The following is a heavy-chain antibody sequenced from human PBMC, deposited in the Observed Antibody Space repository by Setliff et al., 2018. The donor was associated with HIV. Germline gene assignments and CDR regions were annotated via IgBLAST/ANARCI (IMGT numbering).Heavy chain of an antibody. CDR2: VNPSGGST. J-gene: IGHJ4*02. V-gene: IGHV1-46*01. CDR3: ARPGIAAADYYFDY. CDR1: GYTFTNYN. D-gene: IGHD6-13*01. Sequence: VSCKASGYTFTNYNIHWVRQAPGQGLEWVGMVNPSGGSTAYAQKFQGRVTIIRDTSTSTVYMDLSSLRSEDTAVYYCARPGIAAADYYFDYWGQGALVTVSS.